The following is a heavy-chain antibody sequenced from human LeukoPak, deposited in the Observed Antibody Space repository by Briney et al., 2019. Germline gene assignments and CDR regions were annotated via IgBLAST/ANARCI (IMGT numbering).Heavy chain of an antibody. CDR2: ISYDGSNK. V-gene: IGHV3-30-3*01. J-gene: IGHJ4*02. CDR3: ARDRSANSRVYYFDY. Sequence: GGSLRLSCAASGFTFSNAWLTWVRQAPGKGLEWVAIISYDGSNKYYADSVKGRFTISRDNSRNTLFLQMNSLRAEDTAVYYCARDRSANSRVYYFDYWGQGTLVTVSS. D-gene: IGHD4/OR15-4a*01. CDR1: GFTFSNAW.